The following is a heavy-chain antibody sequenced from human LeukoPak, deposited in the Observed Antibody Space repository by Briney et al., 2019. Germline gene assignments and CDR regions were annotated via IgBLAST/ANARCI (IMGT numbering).Heavy chain of an antibody. CDR1: GGSISDYY. J-gene: IGHJ4*02. CDR3: AKNSGIFDY. D-gene: IGHD2-21*01. V-gene: IGHV4-59*01. CDR2: IYYSGSI. Sequence: KTSETLSLTCSVSGGSISDYYWSWIRQPPGKGLEWIGYIYYSGSINYNPSLKSRITISVDTSKNQFSLKLSSVTAADTAVYYCAKNSGIFDYWGQGTLVTVSS.